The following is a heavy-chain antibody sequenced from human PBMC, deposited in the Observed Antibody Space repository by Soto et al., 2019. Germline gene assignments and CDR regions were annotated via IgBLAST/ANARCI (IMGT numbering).Heavy chain of an antibody. CDR2: ISGSGGST. V-gene: IGHV3-23*01. Sequence: EVQLLESGGGLVQPGGSLRLSCAASGSTFSSYAMSWVRQAPGKGLEWVSAISGSGGSTYYADSVKGRFTISRDNSKNTLYLQMNSLRAEDTAVYYCAKDRGSSGWYEKTYDAFDIWGQGTMVTVSS. CDR3: AKDRGSSGWYEKTYDAFDI. CDR1: GSTFSSYA. J-gene: IGHJ3*02. D-gene: IGHD6-19*01.